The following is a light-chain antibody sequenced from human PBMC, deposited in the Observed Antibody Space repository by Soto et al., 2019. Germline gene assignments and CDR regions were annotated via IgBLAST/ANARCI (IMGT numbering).Light chain of an antibody. V-gene: IGKV3-20*01. CDR3: QQYGSSLTWT. J-gene: IGKJ1*01. CDR2: AAS. CDR1: QSVISNY. Sequence: EVVLTQSPGTVSLSPGERVTLSCRASQSVISNYLAWYQQRPGQAPRLLIYAASSRATGIPDRFSGSGSGTDFTLSISRLEPEDFAVYYCQQYGSSLTWTVGQGTKVE.